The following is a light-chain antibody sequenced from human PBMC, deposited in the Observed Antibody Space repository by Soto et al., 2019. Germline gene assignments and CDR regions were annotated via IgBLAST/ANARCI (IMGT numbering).Light chain of an antibody. Sequence: QSALTQPRSVSGSPGQSVTISCTGTSRDVGNYNYVSWYQQHPGKAPKLMIYDVTRRPSGVPDRFSGSKSGNTASLTISGLQAEEEDYYFCCSYAGSYTYVFGIGTKLTVL. CDR2: DVT. V-gene: IGLV2-11*01. CDR3: CSYAGSYTYV. J-gene: IGLJ1*01. CDR1: SRDVGNYNY.